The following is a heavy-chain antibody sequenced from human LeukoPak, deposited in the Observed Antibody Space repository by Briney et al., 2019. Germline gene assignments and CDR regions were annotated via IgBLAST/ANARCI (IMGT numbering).Heavy chain of an antibody. CDR2: ITSDGSST. V-gene: IGHV3-74*01. J-gene: IGHJ4*02. D-gene: IGHD2-2*01. CDR3: ARRDQFDY. Sequence: GGSLRLSCAASGFTFSTYWMNWVRQAPGKGLVWVSRITSDGSSTSSADSVKGRFTISRDNAKNTLYLQMNSLRAEDTAVYYCARRDQFDYWSQGNLVTVSS. CDR1: GFTFSTYW.